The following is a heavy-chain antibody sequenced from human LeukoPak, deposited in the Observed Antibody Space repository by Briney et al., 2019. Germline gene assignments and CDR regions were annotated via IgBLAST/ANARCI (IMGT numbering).Heavy chain of an antibody. CDR1: GFTFSSYS. D-gene: IGHD2-2*01. CDR2: ISSGSGYM. Sequence: GGSLRLSCAASGFTFSSYSMNWVRQAPGKGLEWVSSISSGSGYMYYADSVKGRFTISRDNAKNSLYLQMNSLRAEDTAVYYCARDIVPPGIFWEFWGQGSLVTVSS. V-gene: IGHV3-21*01. J-gene: IGHJ4*02. CDR3: ARDIVPPGIFWEF.